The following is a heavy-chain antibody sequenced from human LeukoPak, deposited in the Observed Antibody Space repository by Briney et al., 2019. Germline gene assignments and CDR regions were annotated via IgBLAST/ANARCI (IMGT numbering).Heavy chain of an antibody. J-gene: IGHJ6*02. CDR3: SRNGFWSGNYHYYGMDV. V-gene: IGHV3-48*03. Sequence: GGSLRLSCAASGFSFSTYEMNWVRQVPGKGLEWVSYIGTSGNTIHYADSVKGRFTMSRDNAKKSLYLQMNSLRAEDTAVYYCSRNGFWSGNYHYYGMDVWGPGTTVTVSS. D-gene: IGHD3-3*01. CDR1: GFSFSTYE. CDR2: IGTSGNTI.